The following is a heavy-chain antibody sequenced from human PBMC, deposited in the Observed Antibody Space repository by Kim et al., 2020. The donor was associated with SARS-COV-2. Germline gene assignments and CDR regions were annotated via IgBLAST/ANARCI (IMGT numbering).Heavy chain of an antibody. CDR3: ARGRMGVVVVPTAPGGY. D-gene: IGHD2-2*01. Sequence: VKGRFTISRDNAKNTLYLQMNSLRAEDTAGYYCARGRMGVVVVPTAPGGYWGQGTLVTVSS. J-gene: IGHJ4*02. V-gene: IGHV3-74*01.